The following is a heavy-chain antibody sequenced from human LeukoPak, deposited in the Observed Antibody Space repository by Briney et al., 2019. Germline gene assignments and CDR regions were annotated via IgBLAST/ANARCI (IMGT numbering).Heavy chain of an antibody. CDR1: GFRFNAYW. Sequence: PGGSLRLSCAASGFRFNAYWMSWVRQAPGKGLEWVANIKQDGNEKYYVDSVKGRFTISRDNAKNSLYLQMNRLRAEDTAVYYCAREGSQSASGTYPGNDWGQGTLVTVSS. D-gene: IGHD1-26*01. CDR2: IKQDGNEK. CDR3: AREGSQSASGTYPGND. J-gene: IGHJ4*02. V-gene: IGHV3-7*01.